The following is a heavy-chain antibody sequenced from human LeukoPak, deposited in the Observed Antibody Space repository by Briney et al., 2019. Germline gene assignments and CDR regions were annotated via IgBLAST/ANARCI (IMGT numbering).Heavy chain of an antibody. V-gene: IGHV4-59*01. D-gene: IGHD2-2*01. J-gene: IGHJ4*02. CDR3: VRQVDCSSTSCYVLEPYFDY. Sequence: SETLSLTCTVSGGSISSYYWSWIRQPPGKGLEWIGYIYYSGSTNYNPSLKSRVTISVDTSKNQFSLKLSSVAAADTAVYYCVRQVDCSSTSCYVLEPYFDYWGQGTLVTVSS. CDR2: IYYSGST. CDR1: GGSISSYY.